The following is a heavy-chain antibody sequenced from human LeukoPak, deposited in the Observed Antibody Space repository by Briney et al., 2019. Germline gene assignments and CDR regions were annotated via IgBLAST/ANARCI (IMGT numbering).Heavy chain of an antibody. J-gene: IGHJ3*02. CDR3: ARGRRGPNRRYDAFDI. CDR2: INHSGST. Sequence: NPSETLSLTCAVYGGSFSGYYWSWIRQPPGKWLEWIGEINHSGSTNYNPSLKSRVTISVDTSKNQFSLKLSSVTAADTAVYYCARGRRGPNRRYDAFDIWGQGTMVTVSS. D-gene: IGHD1-14*01. CDR1: GGSFSGYY. V-gene: IGHV4-34*01.